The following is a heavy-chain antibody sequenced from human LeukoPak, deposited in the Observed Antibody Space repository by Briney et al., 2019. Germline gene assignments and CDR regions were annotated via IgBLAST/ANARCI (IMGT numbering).Heavy chain of an antibody. CDR1: GGSFSGYY. CDR2: INHSGST. Sequence: SETLSLTCAVYGGSFSGYYWSWIRQPPGKGLEWIGEINHSGSTNYNPSLKSRVTISVDTSKKQFSLKLSSVTAADTAVYYCARLVGSFYGMDVWGQGTTVTVSS. CDR3: ARLVGSFYGMDV. J-gene: IGHJ6*02. V-gene: IGHV4-34*01. D-gene: IGHD1-26*01.